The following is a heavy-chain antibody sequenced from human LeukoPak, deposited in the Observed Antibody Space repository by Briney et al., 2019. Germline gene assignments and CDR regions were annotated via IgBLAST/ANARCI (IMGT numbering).Heavy chain of an antibody. Sequence: PGGSLRLSCAASGFTFSSYWMHWVRQAPGKGLVWVSRINTDGSSTSYADSVKGRFTISRDNAKNTLYLQMNSLRAEDTAVYYCARGRGVVPAANPEDFQHWGQGTLVTVSS. CDR2: INTDGSST. CDR1: GFTFSSYW. D-gene: IGHD2-2*01. CDR3: ARGRGVVPAANPEDFQH. V-gene: IGHV3-74*01. J-gene: IGHJ1*01.